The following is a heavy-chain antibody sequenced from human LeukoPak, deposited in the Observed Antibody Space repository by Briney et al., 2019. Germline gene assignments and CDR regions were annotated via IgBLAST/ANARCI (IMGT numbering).Heavy chain of an antibody. CDR2: ISGSGGST. Sequence: GGSLRLSCAASGFTFSSYAMSWVRQAPGKGLEWVSAISGSGGSTYYADSVKGRFTISRDNSKNKLYLQMNSLRAEDTAVYYCVKLPNYYGPSDVWGQGTTVTVSS. CDR1: GFTFSSYA. D-gene: IGHD3-10*01. J-gene: IGHJ6*02. V-gene: IGHV3-23*01. CDR3: VKLPNYYGPSDV.